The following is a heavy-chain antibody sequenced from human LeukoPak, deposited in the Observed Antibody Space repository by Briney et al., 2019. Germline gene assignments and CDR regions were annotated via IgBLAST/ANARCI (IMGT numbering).Heavy chain of an antibody. Sequence: GASVKVSCKASGGTFSSCAISWVRQAPGQGLEWMGGIIPIFGTANYAQKFQGGVTITADESTSTAYMELSSLRSEDTAVYYCASYYYGSGSYYLFDYWGQGTLVTVSS. J-gene: IGHJ4*02. CDR2: IIPIFGTA. CDR1: GGTFSSCA. V-gene: IGHV1-69*13. D-gene: IGHD3-10*01. CDR3: ASYYYGSGSYYLFDY.